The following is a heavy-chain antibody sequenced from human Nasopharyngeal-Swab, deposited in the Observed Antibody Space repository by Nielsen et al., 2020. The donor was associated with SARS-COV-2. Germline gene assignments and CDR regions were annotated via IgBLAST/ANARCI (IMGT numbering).Heavy chain of an antibody. Sequence: GGSLRLSCASSGFTFSNYAMTWVRQAPGKGLEWVSSIRVSGDTTYYAYSVKGRFTISRDSSKNTLYLQMNSLRAEDTALYYCAKVKSGTSYDAFDIWGQGTMVTVSS. D-gene: IGHD1-26*01. CDR1: GFTFSNYA. CDR2: IRVSGDTT. J-gene: IGHJ3*02. CDR3: AKVKSGTSYDAFDI. V-gene: IGHV3-23*01.